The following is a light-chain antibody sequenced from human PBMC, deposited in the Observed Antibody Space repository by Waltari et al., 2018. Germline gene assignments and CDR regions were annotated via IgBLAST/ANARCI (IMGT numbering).Light chain of an antibody. CDR3: QQYNSWPYT. J-gene: IGKJ2*01. Sequence: EIVMAQSPRTLSVSPGERVTLSCRASQSVSRNLAWYQQRPGQAPRLLVYGASTRATGVPASFSGSGSGTDFTLTISSLQSEDFAIYFCQQYNSWPYTFGQGTKLEMK. CDR2: GAS. V-gene: IGKV3-15*01. CDR1: QSVSRN.